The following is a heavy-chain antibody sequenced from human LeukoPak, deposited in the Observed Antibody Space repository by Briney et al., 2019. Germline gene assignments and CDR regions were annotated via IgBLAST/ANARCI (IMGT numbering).Heavy chain of an antibody. D-gene: IGHD2-15*01. V-gene: IGHV1-8*01. CDR1: GYTFTSYD. J-gene: IGHJ4*02. CDR3: ARGNRMVGGSDY. CDR2: MNPNGGNT. Sequence: ASVKVSCKASGYTFTSYDINWVRQATGQGLEWMGWMNPNGGNTGYAQKFQGGVTMTRNTSISTAYMELSSLRSEDTAVYYCARGNRMVGGSDYWGQGTLVTVSS.